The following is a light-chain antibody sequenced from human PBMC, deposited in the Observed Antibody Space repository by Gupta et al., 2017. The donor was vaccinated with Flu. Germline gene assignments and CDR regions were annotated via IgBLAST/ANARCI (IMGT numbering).Light chain of an antibody. CDR3: GTWDDSLDAWV. V-gene: IGLV1-44*01. CDR1: NSNIGRKI. J-gene: IGLJ3*02. CDR2: TNS. Sequence: RVTISCSGTNSNIGRKIVNWYQQLPGAAPKLLIYTNSQRPSGVPARFSGSKSGTSASLAISGLHSEDEADYSCGTWDDSLDAWVFGGGTKLTVL.